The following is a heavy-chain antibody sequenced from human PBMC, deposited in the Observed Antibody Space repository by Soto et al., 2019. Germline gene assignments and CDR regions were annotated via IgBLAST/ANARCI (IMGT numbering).Heavy chain of an antibody. CDR1: GFTFTSSA. CDR2: IVVGSGNT. CDR3: AGRVADYYYYGMDV. V-gene: IGHV1-58*01. Sequence: GASVKVSCKASGFTFTSSAVQWVRQARGQRLEWIGWIVVGSGNTNYAQKFQERVTITRDMSTSTDYMELSSLRSEDTAVYYCAGRVADYYYYGMDVWGQGTTVTVSS. J-gene: IGHJ6*02.